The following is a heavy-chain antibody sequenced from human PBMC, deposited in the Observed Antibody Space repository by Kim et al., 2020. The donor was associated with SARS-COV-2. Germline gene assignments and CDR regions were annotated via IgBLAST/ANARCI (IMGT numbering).Heavy chain of an antibody. J-gene: IGHJ6*01. Sequence: GGSLRLSCAASGFTFSSYGMHWVRQAPGKGLEWVAVIWYDGSNKYYADSVKGRFTISRDNSKNTLYLQMNSLRAEDTAVYYCARWGTFRKFYYYGMDVWGHETTVTLSS. CDR2: IWYDGSNK. CDR1: GFTFSSYG. V-gene: IGHV3-33*01. D-gene: IGHD3-16*01. CDR3: ARWGTFRKFYYYGMDV.